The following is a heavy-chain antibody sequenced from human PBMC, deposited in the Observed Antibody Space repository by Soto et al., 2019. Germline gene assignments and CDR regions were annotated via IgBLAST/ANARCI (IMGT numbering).Heavy chain of an antibody. Sequence: SETLSLTCTVSGGSISSYYWTWIRQPPGKGLEWIGYIYYSGSTNYNPSLMSRVTISVDTSKNQFSLNLSSVTAADTAVYYCARVGRGYEGPNYYYMDVWGKGTTVTVSS. CDR2: IYYSGST. V-gene: IGHV4-59*01. J-gene: IGHJ6*03. D-gene: IGHD5-12*01. CDR1: GGSISSYY. CDR3: ARVGRGYEGPNYYYMDV.